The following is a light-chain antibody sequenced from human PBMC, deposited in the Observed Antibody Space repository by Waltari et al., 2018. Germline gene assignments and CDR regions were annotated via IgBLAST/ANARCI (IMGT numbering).Light chain of an antibody. Sequence: DIQLTQSPSFLSASIRDRVTITCRASQGISSYLAWYQQKPGKAPKLLNYAASTLQSGVPSRFSGRGSGTGFTLTISRLQPEDFATYYCQELNTYPQSLTFGGGTKVEI. CDR3: QELNTYPQSLT. J-gene: IGKJ4*01. CDR2: AAS. V-gene: IGKV1-9*01. CDR1: QGISSY.